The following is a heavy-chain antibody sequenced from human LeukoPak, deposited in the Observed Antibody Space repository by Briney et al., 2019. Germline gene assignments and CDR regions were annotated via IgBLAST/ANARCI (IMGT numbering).Heavy chain of an antibody. D-gene: IGHD6-13*01. Sequence: ASVKVSCKVSGYTLTELSMHWVRQAPGKGLEWMGGFDPEDGETIYAQKFQGRVTMTEDTSTDTAYMELSSLRSEDTAVYYCARAIAAAGACDYWGQGTLVTVSS. V-gene: IGHV1-24*01. CDR2: FDPEDGET. CDR1: GYTLTELS. CDR3: ARAIAAAGACDY. J-gene: IGHJ4*02.